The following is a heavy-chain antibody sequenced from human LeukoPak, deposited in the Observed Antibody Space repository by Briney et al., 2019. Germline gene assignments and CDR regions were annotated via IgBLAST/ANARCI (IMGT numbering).Heavy chain of an antibody. Sequence: ASVKVSCKASGYTFTGYYMHWVRQAPGQGLEWMGWINPNSGGTNYAQKFQGRVTMTRDTSISTAYMELIGLRSDDTAVYYCARDLMGVVVPAAIFDYWGQGTLVTVSS. CDR2: INPNSGGT. V-gene: IGHV1-2*02. CDR1: GYTFTGYY. D-gene: IGHD2-2*01. J-gene: IGHJ4*02. CDR3: ARDLMGVVVPAAIFDY.